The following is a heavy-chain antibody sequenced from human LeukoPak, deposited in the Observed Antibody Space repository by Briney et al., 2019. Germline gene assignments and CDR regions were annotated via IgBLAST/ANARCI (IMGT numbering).Heavy chain of an antibody. D-gene: IGHD6-6*01. CDR1: GGSISSNIHY. CDR3: ARRGSSSSTLDYYFDY. Sequence: SETLSLTCTVSGGSISSNIHYWGWIRQPPGKGLEWIGSIYYSGSTYYNPSLKSRVTISVDTSKNQFSLELSSVTAADTAVYYCARRGSSSSTLDYYFDYWGQGTLVTVSS. J-gene: IGHJ4*02. V-gene: IGHV4-39*01. CDR2: IYYSGST.